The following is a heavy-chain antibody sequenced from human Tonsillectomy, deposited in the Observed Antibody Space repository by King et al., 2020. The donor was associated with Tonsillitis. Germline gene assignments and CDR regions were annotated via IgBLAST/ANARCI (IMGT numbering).Heavy chain of an antibody. CDR3: ARNSGRPHGEQQLVLFDS. J-gene: IGHJ4*02. CDR2: INHSGST. CDR1: GGSFSGYY. Sequence: VQLQQWGAGLLKPSETLSLTCAVYGGSFSGYYWSWIRQPPGKGLEWIGEINHSGSTNYNPSLKSRVTISVDTSKNQFSLKLSSVTAADTAVYYCARNSGRPHGEQQLVLFDSWGQGTLVTVSS. D-gene: IGHD6-13*01. V-gene: IGHV4-34*01.